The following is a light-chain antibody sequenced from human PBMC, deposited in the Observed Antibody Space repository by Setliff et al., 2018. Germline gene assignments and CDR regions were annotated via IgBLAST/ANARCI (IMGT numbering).Light chain of an antibody. J-gene: IGLJ1*01. CDR1: SSDVGGYNY. V-gene: IGLV2-11*01. CDR3: CSYAGSYPYV. CDR2: DVS. Sequence: QSALPQPRSVSGSPGQSVTISCTGTSSDVGGYNYVSWYQQYPGKAPKLMIYDVSKRPSGVPDRFSGSKSGNTASLTISGLQAEDEADYYCCSYAGSYPYVFGTGTKVTVL.